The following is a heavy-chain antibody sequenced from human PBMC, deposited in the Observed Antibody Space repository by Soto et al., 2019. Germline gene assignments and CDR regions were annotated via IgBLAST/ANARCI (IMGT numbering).Heavy chain of an antibody. V-gene: IGHV3-48*03. CDR1: GFTFSSYE. CDR2: ISSSGSTI. CDR3: ARDCSGGSCYSTYYYYGMDV. J-gene: IGHJ6*02. Sequence: HPGGSLRLSCAASGFTFSSYEMNWVRQAPGKGLEWVSYISSSGSTIYYADSVKGRFTISRDNAKNSLYLQMNSLRAEDTAVYYCARDCSGGSCYSTYYYYGMDVWGQGTTVTVSS. D-gene: IGHD2-15*01.